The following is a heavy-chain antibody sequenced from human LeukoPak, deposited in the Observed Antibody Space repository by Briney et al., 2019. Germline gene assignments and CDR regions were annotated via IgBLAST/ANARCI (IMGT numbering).Heavy chain of an antibody. CDR1: AGSISSGGSY. D-gene: IGHD3-22*01. V-gene: IGHV4-31*03. Sequence: SETLSLTCTVSAGSISSGGSYWSWIRQHPGEGLEWIGNIYYSGSTYYNPSLKSRLTISVDTSKNQFSLKLSSVTAADTAVYYCARALGSSGYGWFDPWGQGTLVTVSS. CDR2: IYYSGST. J-gene: IGHJ5*02. CDR3: ARALGSSGYGWFDP.